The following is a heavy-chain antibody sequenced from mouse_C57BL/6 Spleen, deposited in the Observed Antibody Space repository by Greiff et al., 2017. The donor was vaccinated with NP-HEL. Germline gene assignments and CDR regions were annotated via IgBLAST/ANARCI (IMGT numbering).Heavy chain of an antibody. Sequence: EVQLQQSGPELVKPGASVKISCKASGYSFTGYYMHWVKQSHGNILDWIGYIYPYNGVSSYNQKFKGKATLTVDKSSSTAYMELRSLTSEDSAVYYCASPSYDYDGTWFAYWGQRTLVTVSA. CDR1: GYSFTGYY. CDR3: ASPSYDYDGTWFAY. D-gene: IGHD2-4*01. CDR2: IYPYNGVS. J-gene: IGHJ3*01. V-gene: IGHV1-31*01.